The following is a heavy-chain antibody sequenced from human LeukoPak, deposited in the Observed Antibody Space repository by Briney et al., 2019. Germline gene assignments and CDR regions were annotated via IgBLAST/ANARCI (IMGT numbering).Heavy chain of an antibody. D-gene: IGHD2-2*01. CDR1: GFTFDDYA. CDR3: AKASSTDCSSTSCYFDY. Sequence: GGSLRLSCAASGFTFDDYAMHWVRQAPGKGLEWVSGISWNSGSIGYADSVKGRFTISRDNAKNSLYLRMNSLRAEDTALYYCAKASSTDCSSTSCYFDYWGQGTLVTVSS. CDR2: ISWNSGSI. J-gene: IGHJ4*02. V-gene: IGHV3-9*01.